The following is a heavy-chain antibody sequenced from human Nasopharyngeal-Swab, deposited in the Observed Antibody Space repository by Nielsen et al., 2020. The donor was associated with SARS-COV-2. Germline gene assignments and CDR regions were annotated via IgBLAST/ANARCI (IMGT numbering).Heavy chain of an antibody. CDR1: GFTFSGSA. D-gene: IGHD6-25*01. Sequence: GESLKISCAASGFTFSGSAMHWVRQASGKGLEWVGRIRSKANSYATAYAASVKGRFTISRDDSKNTAYLQMNSLKTEDTAVYYCTRLGYSSGLDYWGQGTLVTVSS. CDR2: IRSKANSYAT. V-gene: IGHV3-73*01. CDR3: TRLGYSSGLDY. J-gene: IGHJ4*02.